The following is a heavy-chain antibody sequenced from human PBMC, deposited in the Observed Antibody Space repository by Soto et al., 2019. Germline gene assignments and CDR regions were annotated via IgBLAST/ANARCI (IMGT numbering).Heavy chain of an antibody. Sequence: VAEGSIGSGGYYWSLIRQHPGKGLEWIGYIYYSGSTYYNPSLKSRVTISVDTSKNQFSRKLSSVTAADTAVYYCARGVIHWGQGTLVTVSS. CDR3: ARGVIH. J-gene: IGHJ4*02. V-gene: IGHV4-31*02. D-gene: IGHD4-4*01. CDR2: IYYSGST. CDR1: EGSIGSGGYY.